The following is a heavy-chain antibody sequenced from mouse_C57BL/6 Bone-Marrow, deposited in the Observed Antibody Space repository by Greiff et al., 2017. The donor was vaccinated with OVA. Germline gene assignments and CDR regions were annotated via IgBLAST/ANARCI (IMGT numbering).Heavy chain of an antibody. V-gene: IGHV6-6*01. Sequence: EVKVEESGGGLVQPGGSMKLSCAASGFTFSDDWMDWVRQSPEQGLEWVADIRNKANNHATYYAESVKGRFTISRDDSKSSVYLQMNSLRAEDTGIYYCTRATVVATDCDFDDWGTGTTVTVSS. J-gene: IGHJ1*03. CDR2: IRNKANNHAT. CDR1: GFTFSDDW. D-gene: IGHD1-1*01. CDR3: TRATVVATDCDFDD.